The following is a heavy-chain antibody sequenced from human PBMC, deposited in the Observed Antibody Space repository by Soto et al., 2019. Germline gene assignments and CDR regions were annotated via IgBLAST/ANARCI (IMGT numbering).Heavy chain of an antibody. CDR2: IYPDDPDT. D-gene: IGHD6-6*01. Sequence: GESLKISCKGSGYRFTTYWIAWVRQMPGKGLEWMGIIYPDDPDTRYSPSFQGQVTISADKSISTTYLQWSSLKASDTAMYYCARRRGSSSPYGMDVWGQGTTVTVSS. V-gene: IGHV5-51*01. CDR3: ARRRGSSSPYGMDV. CDR1: GYRFTTYW. J-gene: IGHJ6*02.